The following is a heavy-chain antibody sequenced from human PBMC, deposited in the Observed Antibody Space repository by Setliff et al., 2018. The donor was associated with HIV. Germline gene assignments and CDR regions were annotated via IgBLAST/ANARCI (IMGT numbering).Heavy chain of an antibody. CDR3: AKENGIDSYFHY. CDR2: ISGSGGST. V-gene: IGHV3-23*01. J-gene: IGHJ4*02. CDR1: GFTFSDYY. Sequence: GGSLRLSCAASGFTFSDYYMSWVRQAPGKGLEWVSAISGSGGSTYYADSVKGRFTISRDNAKNTLYLQMNSLRAEDTAIYYCAKENGIDSYFHYWGQGTLVTVSS. D-gene: IGHD1-26*01.